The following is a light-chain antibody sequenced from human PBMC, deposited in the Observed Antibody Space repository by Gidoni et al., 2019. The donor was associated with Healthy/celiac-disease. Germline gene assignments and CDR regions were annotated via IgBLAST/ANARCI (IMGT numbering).Light chain of an antibody. CDR3: AAWDDSLSGPHVV. J-gene: IGLJ2*01. CDR2: RNN. Sequence: QSVLTQPPSASGTPGQRVTIACSGSSSNIGRNYVYWYQQLPGTAPKLLISRNNQRPSGVPDRFSGSKSGTSASLAIRGLRSEDEAAYYCAAWDDSLSGPHVVFGGGTKLTVL. V-gene: IGLV1-47*01. CDR1: SSNIGRNY.